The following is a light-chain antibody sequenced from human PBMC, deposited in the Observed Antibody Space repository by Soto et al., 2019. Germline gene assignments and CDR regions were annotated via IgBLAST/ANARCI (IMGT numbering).Light chain of an antibody. J-gene: IGKJ2*01. CDR1: QSVSSN. Sequence: EIVMTQSPATLSVSPGERATLSCRASQSVSSNLAWYQQKPGQAPRLLIYGASTRATCIPARFSGSGSGTEFTLTISSLQSEDFAVYYCQQYNNWPTTLGQGTKLEIK. V-gene: IGKV3-15*01. CDR2: GAS. CDR3: QQYNNWPTT.